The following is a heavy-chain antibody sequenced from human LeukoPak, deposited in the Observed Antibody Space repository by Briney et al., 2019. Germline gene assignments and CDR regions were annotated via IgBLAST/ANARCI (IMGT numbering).Heavy chain of an antibody. Sequence: GGSLRLSCAASGFTFSSYWMSWVRQAPGKGLEWVANIKQDGSEKYYVDSVKGRFTISRDNAKNSLYLQMNSLRAEDTAVYYCARDLIVGATYFDYWGQGTLVTVSS. CDR1: GFTFSSYW. V-gene: IGHV3-7*01. J-gene: IGHJ4*02. CDR3: ARDLIVGATYFDY. D-gene: IGHD1-26*01. CDR2: IKQDGSEK.